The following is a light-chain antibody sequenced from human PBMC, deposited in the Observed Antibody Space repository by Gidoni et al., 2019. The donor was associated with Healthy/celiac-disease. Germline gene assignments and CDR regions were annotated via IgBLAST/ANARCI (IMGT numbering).Light chain of an antibody. CDR2: AAS. Sequence: DIQMTQSPSSLSASVGDRVTITCRASQSISSYLNWYQQKPGKAPKLLIYAASSLQSGVPSRFSGSGSGTDFTLTISSLQPEDFATYYCQQSYSTPPAGVYTFXQXTKLEIK. J-gene: IGKJ2*01. CDR3: QQSYSTPPAGVYT. V-gene: IGKV1-39*01. CDR1: QSISSY.